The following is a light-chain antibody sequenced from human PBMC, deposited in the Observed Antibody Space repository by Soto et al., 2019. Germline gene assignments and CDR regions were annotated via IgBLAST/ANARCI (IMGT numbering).Light chain of an antibody. V-gene: IGLV4-60*02. CDR2: IEGSGSY. CDR1: SGHSSYI. CDR3: ETWDFNTRV. Sequence: QSVLTQSSSASASLGSSVKLTCTLSSGHSSYIIAWHQQQPGKAPRYLMKIEGSGSYNKGSGVPDRFSGSSSGADRYLTISTHQFEDEADYYCETWDFNTRVFGGGTKLTVL. J-gene: IGLJ3*02.